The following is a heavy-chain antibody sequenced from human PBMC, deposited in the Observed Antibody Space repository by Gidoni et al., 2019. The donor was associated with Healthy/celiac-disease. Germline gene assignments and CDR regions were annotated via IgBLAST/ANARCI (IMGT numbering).Heavy chain of an antibody. CDR2: ISWNSGSI. CDR3: AKDISAQRGDYYYGMDV. V-gene: IGHV3-9*01. CDR1: GFTFDDYA. J-gene: IGHJ6*02. Sequence: EVQLVASGGGLVQPGRSLRLSCAASGFTFDDYAMHWVRQAPGKGLEWVSGISWNSGSIGYADSVKGRFTISRDNAKNSLYLQMNSLRAEDTALYYCAKDISAQRGDYYYGMDVWGQGTTVTVSS.